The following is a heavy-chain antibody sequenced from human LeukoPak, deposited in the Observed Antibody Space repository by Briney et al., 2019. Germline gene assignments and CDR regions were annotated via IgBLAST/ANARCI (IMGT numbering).Heavy chain of an antibody. Sequence: SETLSLTCTVSGGSISSSSYYWGWIRQPPGKGLEWIGSIYYSGSTYYNPSLKSRVTISVDTSKNQFSLKLSSVTAADTAVYYCARAHCSGGSCYSALGFGAFDIWGQGTMVTVSS. CDR1: GGSISSSSYY. J-gene: IGHJ3*02. CDR3: ARAHCSGGSCYSALGFGAFDI. V-gene: IGHV4-39*07. CDR2: IYYSGST. D-gene: IGHD2-15*01.